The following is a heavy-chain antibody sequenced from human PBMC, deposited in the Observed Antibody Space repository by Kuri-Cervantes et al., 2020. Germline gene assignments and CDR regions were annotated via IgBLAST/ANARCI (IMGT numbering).Heavy chain of an antibody. CDR2: IYTTGTT. CDR3: ARGYYDSSGYTFDY. J-gene: IGHJ4*02. CDR1: GDSISSGNYF. D-gene: IGHD3-22*01. Sequence: SETLSLTCTVSGDSISSGNYFWSWIRQPAGKGLEWIGRIYTTGTTNYNPSLKSRVTISADMSKNQFSLKLSSVTAADTAVYYCARGYYDSSGYTFDYWGQGTLVTVSS. V-gene: IGHV4-61*02.